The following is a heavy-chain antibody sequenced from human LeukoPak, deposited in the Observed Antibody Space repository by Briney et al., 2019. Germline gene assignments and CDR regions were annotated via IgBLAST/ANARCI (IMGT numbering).Heavy chain of an antibody. CDR2: INPNSDYT. Sequence: ASVKVSCKASGYTFTDYYIHWVRQAPGQGLEWMGWINPNSDYTFYAQKFQGRVTLTRDTSISSVYMELTTLTSDDTALYYCAVAPGDYWGQGTLVTVSS. J-gene: IGHJ4*02. CDR1: GYTFTDYY. CDR3: AVAPGDY. D-gene: IGHD2-21*01. V-gene: IGHV1-2*02.